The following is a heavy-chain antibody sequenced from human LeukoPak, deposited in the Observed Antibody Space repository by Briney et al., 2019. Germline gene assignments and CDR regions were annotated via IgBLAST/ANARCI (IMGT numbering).Heavy chain of an antibody. CDR1: GFTFSSYS. J-gene: IGHJ4*02. Sequence: TGGSLRLSCAASGFTFSSYSMNWVRQAPGKGLEWVSAISGSGGSTYYADSVKGRFTISRDNSKNTLYLQMNSLRAEDTAVYYCAKDCIAEGDGYFDYWGQGTLVTVSS. D-gene: IGHD6-13*01. V-gene: IGHV3-23*01. CDR2: ISGSGGST. CDR3: AKDCIAEGDGYFDY.